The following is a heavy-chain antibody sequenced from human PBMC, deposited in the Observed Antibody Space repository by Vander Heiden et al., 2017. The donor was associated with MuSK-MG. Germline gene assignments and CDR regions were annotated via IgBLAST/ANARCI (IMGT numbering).Heavy chain of an antibody. Sequence: EVQLVESGGGLVQPGRSLSLSCTASGFTFGDFPMSWFRQAPGKGLEWAGFIRSKRYGETTEYAASVKGRCTISRDDSKGIAYLQMNSLKTEDTAVYYCKRGYNDAGGPWGQGTLVTVSS. J-gene: IGHJ5*02. CDR1: GFTFGDFP. V-gene: IGHV3-49*03. CDR2: IRSKRYGETT. CDR3: KRGYNDAGGP. D-gene: IGHD5-18*01.